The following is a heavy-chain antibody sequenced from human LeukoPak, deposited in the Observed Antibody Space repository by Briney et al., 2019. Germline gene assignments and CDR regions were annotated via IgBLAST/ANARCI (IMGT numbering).Heavy chain of an antibody. Sequence: KTSETLSLTCAVSGGSVSGYYWSWIRQPPGKGPEWIGKISHSGSTNYNPSLKSRVTISVDTSTNQFSLNLSSVTAADTAVYYRARSANAFDIWGQGTMVTVSS. CDR2: ISHSGST. J-gene: IGHJ3*02. CDR1: GGSVSGYY. V-gene: IGHV4-34*01. CDR3: ARSANAFDI.